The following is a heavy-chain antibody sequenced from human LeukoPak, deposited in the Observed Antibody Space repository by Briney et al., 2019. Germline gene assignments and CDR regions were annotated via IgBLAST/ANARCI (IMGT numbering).Heavy chain of an antibody. CDR3: ARRAGAYSHPYDY. CDR1: GFTVSRNY. V-gene: IGHV3-53*01. Sequence: GGSLRLSCVASGFTVSRNYMSWVRQAPGKGLEWVSVIYSGGSTYYADSVKGRFTISRDNSKNTVYLQMNSLRAEDTAVYYCARRAGAYSHPYDYWGQGTLVTVSS. J-gene: IGHJ4*02. D-gene: IGHD4/OR15-4a*01. CDR2: IYSGGST.